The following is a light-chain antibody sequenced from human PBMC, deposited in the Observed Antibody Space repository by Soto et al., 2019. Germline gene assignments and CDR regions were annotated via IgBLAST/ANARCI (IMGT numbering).Light chain of an antibody. CDR3: QQYYSYPRT. Sequence: AIRMTQSPSSFSASTGDRVTITCRASQGISSYLAWYQQKPGEAPKLLIYAASTLQSGVPSRFSGSGSGTDFTLTISCLQSEDFATYYCQQYYSYPRTFAEGTKVDXK. CDR1: QGISSY. J-gene: IGKJ1*01. V-gene: IGKV1-8*01. CDR2: AAS.